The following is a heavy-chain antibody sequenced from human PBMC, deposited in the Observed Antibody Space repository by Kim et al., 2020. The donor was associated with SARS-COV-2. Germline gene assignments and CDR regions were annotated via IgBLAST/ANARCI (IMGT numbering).Heavy chain of an antibody. V-gene: IGHV4-59*01. CDR3: ARVVPYDILTPGAFDI. J-gene: IGHJ3*02. Sequence: LKSRVTISVDTSKNQFSLKLSSVTAADTAVYYCARVVPYDILTPGAFDIWGQGTMVTVS. D-gene: IGHD3-9*01.